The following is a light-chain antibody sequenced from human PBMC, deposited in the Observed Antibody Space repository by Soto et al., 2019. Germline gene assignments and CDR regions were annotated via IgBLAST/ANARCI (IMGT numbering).Light chain of an antibody. J-gene: IGLJ1*01. CDR1: SSNIGAGYD. CDR3: QSYDSTLSSYV. CDR2: GNN. V-gene: IGLV1-40*01. Sequence: QSLLTQPPSVSGAPGQRVTISCTGSSSNIGAGYDVHWYQQLPGTAPKLLIYGNNNRPSGVPDRFSDSKSGTSASLAITGLQAEHEADYFCQSYDSTLSSYVFGTGTKVTVL.